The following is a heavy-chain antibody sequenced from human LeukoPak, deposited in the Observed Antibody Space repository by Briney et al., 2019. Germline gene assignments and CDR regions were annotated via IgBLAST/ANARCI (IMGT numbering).Heavy chain of an antibody. D-gene: IGHD5-24*01. V-gene: IGHV1-69*06. CDR3: ARGPIDMATDRPAEYFHH. J-gene: IGHJ1*01. Sequence: ASVTVSCKASGGTFNSYAISWVRQVPGQGLEWMGRIIPIFGAVDYAQKFQGRVTITADNSTSTAYMELISLKSEDTAVYYCARGPIDMATDRPAEYFHHWGQGTLVTVSS. CDR1: GGTFNSYA. CDR2: IIPIFGAV.